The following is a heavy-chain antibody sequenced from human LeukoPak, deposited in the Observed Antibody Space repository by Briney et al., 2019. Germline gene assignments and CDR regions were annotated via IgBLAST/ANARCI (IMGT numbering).Heavy chain of an antibody. CDR2: IYTSGST. CDR3: ARAKEMRVTYYYYYYYMDV. J-gene: IGHJ6*03. D-gene: IGHD3-10*01. CDR1: GGSISSGSYY. V-gene: IGHV4-61*02. Sequence: SDTLSLTCTVSGGSISSGSYYWSWIRQPAGKGLEWIGRIYTSGSTNYNPSLKSRVTISVDTSKNQFSLKLSSVTAADTAVYYCARAKEMRVTYYYYYYYMDVWGKGTTVTVSS.